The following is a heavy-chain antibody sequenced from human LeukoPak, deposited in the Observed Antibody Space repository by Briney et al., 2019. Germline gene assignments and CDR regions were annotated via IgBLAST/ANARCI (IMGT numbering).Heavy chain of an antibody. CDR3: ARVLIPNYYYDSSGYPDAFDI. D-gene: IGHD3-22*01. CDR2: IIPIFGTA. Sequence: SVKVSCKASGGTFSSYAISWVRQAPGQGLEWMGGIIPIFGTANYAQKFQGRVTITTDESTSTAYMELSSLRSEDTAVYYCARVLIPNYYYDSSGYPDAFDIWGQGTMVTVSS. J-gene: IGHJ3*02. V-gene: IGHV1-69*05. CDR1: GGTFSSYA.